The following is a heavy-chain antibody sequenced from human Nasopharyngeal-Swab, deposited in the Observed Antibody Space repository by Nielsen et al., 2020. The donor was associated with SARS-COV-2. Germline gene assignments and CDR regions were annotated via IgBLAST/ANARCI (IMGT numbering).Heavy chain of an antibody. CDR1: GFTFSSYW. D-gene: IGHD6-19*01. CDR2: INSDGSST. V-gene: IGHV3-74*01. J-gene: IGHJ4*02. CDR3: AGVPWQWLVHFDY. Sequence: GESLKISCAASGFTFSSYWMHWVRQAPGKGLVWVSRINSDGSSTSYADSVKGRFTISRDNAKNTLYLQMNGLRAEDTAVYYCAGVPWQWLVHFDYWGQGTLVTVSS.